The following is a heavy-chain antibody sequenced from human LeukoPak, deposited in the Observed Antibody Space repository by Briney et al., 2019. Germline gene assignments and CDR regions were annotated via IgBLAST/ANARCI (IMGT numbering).Heavy chain of an antibody. CDR2: IYHSGST. V-gene: IGHV4-38-2*02. CDR3: AREEYYDSSGLGGAFDI. D-gene: IGHD3-22*01. J-gene: IGHJ3*02. Sequence: GWIRQPPXXGLEGIGSIYHSGSTNYNASLKSRVTISVDKSKNQFSLKLSSVTAADTAVYYCAREEYYDSSGLGGAFDIWGQGTMVTVSS.